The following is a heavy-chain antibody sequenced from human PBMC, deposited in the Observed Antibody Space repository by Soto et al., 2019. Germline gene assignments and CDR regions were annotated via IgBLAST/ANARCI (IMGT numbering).Heavy chain of an antibody. J-gene: IGHJ6*02. V-gene: IGHV3-33*01. CDR3: ARDPCSGGSCYSYYYYGMDV. D-gene: IGHD2-15*01. Sequence: QVQLVESGGGVVQPGRSLRLSCAASGFTFSSYGMHWVRQAPGKGLEGVAVIWYDGSNKYYADSVKGRFTISRDNSKNTLYLQMNSLRAEDTAVYYCARDPCSGGSCYSYYYYGMDVWGQGTTVTVSS. CDR2: IWYDGSNK. CDR1: GFTFSSYG.